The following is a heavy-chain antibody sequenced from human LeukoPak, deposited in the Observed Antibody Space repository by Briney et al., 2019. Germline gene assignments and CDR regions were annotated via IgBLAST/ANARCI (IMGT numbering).Heavy chain of an antibody. CDR2: MNPNSGNT. Sequence: ASVKVSCKASGYTFTSYDINWVRQATGQGLEWMGWMNPNSGNTGYAQKFQGRVTMTRNTSISTAYMELSSLRSEDTAVYYCARGYDCSSTSCNDDAFDIWGQGTMVTVSS. V-gene: IGHV1-8*01. CDR3: ARGYDCSSTSCNDDAFDI. J-gene: IGHJ3*02. CDR1: GYTFTSYD. D-gene: IGHD2-2*01.